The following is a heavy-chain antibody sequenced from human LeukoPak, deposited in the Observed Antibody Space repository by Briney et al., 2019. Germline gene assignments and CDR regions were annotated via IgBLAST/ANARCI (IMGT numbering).Heavy chain of an antibody. CDR3: ARAPTGRDFDY. Sequence: GSLRLSCTASGFTFSSYAMNWIRQPPGKGLEWIGEINHSGSTNYNPSLKSRVTMSVDTSKNQFSLKLSSVTAADTAVYYCARAPTGRDFDYWGQGTLVTVSS. CDR2: INHSGST. D-gene: IGHD1-1*01. J-gene: IGHJ4*02. V-gene: IGHV4-34*01. CDR1: GFTFSSYA.